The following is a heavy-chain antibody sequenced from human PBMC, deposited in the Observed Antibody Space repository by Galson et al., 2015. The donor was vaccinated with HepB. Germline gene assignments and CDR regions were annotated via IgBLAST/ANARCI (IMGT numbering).Heavy chain of an antibody. J-gene: IGHJ6*02. Sequence: SLRLSCAASGFTFNFFAINWVSSISSSSSYIYYADSVKGRFTISRDNAKNSLYLQMNSLRAEDTAVYYCARVGYCSSTSCFSPNYYYYGMDVWGQGTTVTVSS. D-gene: IGHD2-2*01. V-gene: IGHV3-21*01. CDR3: ARVGYCSSTSCFSPNYYYYGMDV. CDR1: GFTFNFFA. CDR2: ISSSSSYI.